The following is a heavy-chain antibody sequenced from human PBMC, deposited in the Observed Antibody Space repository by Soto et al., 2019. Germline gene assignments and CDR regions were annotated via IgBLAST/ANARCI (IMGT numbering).Heavy chain of an antibody. V-gene: IGHV3-30-3*01. J-gene: IGHJ6*02. CDR2: ISYDGNNQ. Sequence: GGSLRLSCATSGFLFNTYAMHWVRQAPGKWLEWVAVISYDGNNQDYADSVRGRFTISRDNSRNTLYLQMNNLRSEDTAVYYCARPGSGYDVLTGRYFYYFHTVDXWGQGNTVTL. CDR3: ARPGSGYDVLTGRYFYYFHTVDX. CDR1: GFLFNTYA. D-gene: IGHD3-9*01.